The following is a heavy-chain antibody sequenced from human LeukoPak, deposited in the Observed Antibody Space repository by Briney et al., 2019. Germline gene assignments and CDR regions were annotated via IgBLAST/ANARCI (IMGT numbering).Heavy chain of an antibody. Sequence: PSETLSLTCTVSGGSISSYYWSWIRQPAGKGLEWIGRIYTSGSTNYNPSLKSRVTMSVDTSKNQFSLKLSSVTAADTAVYYCARDPHSGSYYWFDPWGQGTLVTVSS. CDR1: GGSISSYY. CDR2: IYTSGST. CDR3: ARDPHSGSYYWFDP. D-gene: IGHD1-26*01. V-gene: IGHV4-4*07. J-gene: IGHJ5*02.